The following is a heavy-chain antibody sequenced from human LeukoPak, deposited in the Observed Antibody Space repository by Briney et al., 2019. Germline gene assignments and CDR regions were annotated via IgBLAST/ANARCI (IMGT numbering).Heavy chain of an antibody. D-gene: IGHD3-3*01. J-gene: IGHJ6*02. Sequence: SETLSLTCAVYGGSFSGYYWNWIRQPPGKGLEWIGEINHSGSTNYNPSLKSRVTISVDTSKNQFSLKLSSVTAADTAVYYCATRGYDFWSGYPYGMDVWGQGTTVTVSS. V-gene: IGHV4-34*01. CDR2: INHSGST. CDR3: ATRGYDFWSGYPYGMDV. CDR1: GGSFSGYY.